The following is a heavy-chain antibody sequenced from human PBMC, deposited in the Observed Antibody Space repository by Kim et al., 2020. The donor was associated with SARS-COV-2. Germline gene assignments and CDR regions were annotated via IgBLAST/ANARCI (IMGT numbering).Heavy chain of an antibody. Sequence: ASVKVSCKASGYTFTSYGISWVRQAPGQGLEWMGWISAYNGNTNYAQKLQGRVTMTTDTSTSTAYMELSSLRSDDTAVYYCARDFMITFGGVIDTPSDYWGQGTLVTVSS. D-gene: IGHD3-16*02. V-gene: IGHV1-18*01. J-gene: IGHJ4*02. CDR1: GYTFTSYG. CDR3: ARDFMITFGGVIDTPSDY. CDR2: ISAYNGNT.